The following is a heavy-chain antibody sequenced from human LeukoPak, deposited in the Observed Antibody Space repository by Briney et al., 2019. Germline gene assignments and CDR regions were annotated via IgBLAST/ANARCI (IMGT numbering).Heavy chain of an antibody. CDR1: GFTFTSYG. CDR2: IWYDGSNK. CDR3: AKLLWFGAYYFDF. Sequence: GGSLRLSCAASGFTFTSYGMHWVRQTPGKGLEWVAFIWYDGSNKYYADSVKGRFTISRDNSKNTLYLQMNSLRAEDTAIYYCAKLLWFGAYYFDFWGQGTLVTVSS. V-gene: IGHV3-30*02. J-gene: IGHJ4*02. D-gene: IGHD3-10*01.